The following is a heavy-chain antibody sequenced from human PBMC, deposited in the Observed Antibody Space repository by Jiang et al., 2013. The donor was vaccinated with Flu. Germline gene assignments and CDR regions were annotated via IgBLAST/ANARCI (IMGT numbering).Heavy chain of an antibody. CDR1: GGIFRSYA. CDR2: IIAMFGTV. J-gene: IGHJ3*02. D-gene: IGHD7-27*01. Sequence: GAEVKKPGSSVKVSCKASGGIFRSYAISWVRQAPGQGLEWMGGIIAMFGTVNYAQKFQGRVTITADESTITAYMELSSLRSEDTAVYYCARGHKYTLGDAFDIWGQGTMVTV. CDR3: ARGHKYTLGDAFDI. V-gene: IGHV1-69*01.